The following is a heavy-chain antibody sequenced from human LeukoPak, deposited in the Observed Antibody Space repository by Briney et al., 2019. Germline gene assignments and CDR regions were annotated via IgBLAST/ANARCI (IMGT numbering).Heavy chain of an antibody. V-gene: IGHV1-69*06. CDR3: AREVADYDYVWGSYRHNWFDP. CDR1: GGTFSSYA. J-gene: IGHJ5*02. Sequence: ASEKVSCKASGGTFSSYAISWVRQAPGQGLEWMGGIIPIFGTANYAQKFQGRVTITADKSTSTAYMELSSLRSEDTAVYYCAREVADYDYVWGSYRHNWFDPWGQGTLVTVSS. CDR2: IIPIFGTA. D-gene: IGHD3-16*02.